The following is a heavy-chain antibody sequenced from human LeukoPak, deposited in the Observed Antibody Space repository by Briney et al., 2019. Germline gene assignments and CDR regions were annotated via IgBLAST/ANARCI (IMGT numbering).Heavy chain of an antibody. CDR3: ARDLYVWGSYRYENAFDI. CDR2: IYYSGST. CDR1: GGSISSYY. J-gene: IGHJ3*02. Sequence: PSETLSLTCTVSGGSISSYYWSWIRQPPGKGLEWIGYIYYSGSTNYNPSLKSRVTISVDTSKNQFSLKLSSVTAADTAVYYCARDLYVWGSYRYENAFDIWGQGTMVTVSS. V-gene: IGHV4-59*01. D-gene: IGHD3-16*02.